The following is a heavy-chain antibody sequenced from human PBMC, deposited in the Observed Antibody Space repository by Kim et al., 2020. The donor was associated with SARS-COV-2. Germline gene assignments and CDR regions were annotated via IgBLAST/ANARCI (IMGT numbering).Heavy chain of an antibody. J-gene: IGHJ2*01. CDR1: GGSISSYY. V-gene: IGHV4-4*07. Sequence: SETLSLTCTVSGGSISSYYWSWIRQPAGKGLEWIGRIYTSGSTNYNPSLKSRVTMSVDTSKNQFSLKLSSVTAADTAVYYCARVYRTPTNYDILTGYTPWWYFDLWGRGTLVTVSS. CDR2: IYTSGST. D-gene: IGHD3-9*01. CDR3: ARVYRTPTNYDILTGYTPWWYFDL.